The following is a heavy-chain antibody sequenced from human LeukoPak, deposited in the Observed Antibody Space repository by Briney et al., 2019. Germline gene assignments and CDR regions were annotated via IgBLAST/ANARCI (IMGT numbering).Heavy chain of an antibody. CDR3: ARALADTRGYYLGFDY. D-gene: IGHD3-22*01. Sequence: GGSLRLSCVASGFTFSDYYMGWIRQAPGKGLEWISYITNNGGAMFYADSLKGRLTIFRDNAKKSLYLQMNSLRPDDTALYYCARALADTRGYYLGFDYWGQGTLVTVSS. CDR1: GFTFSDYY. J-gene: IGHJ4*02. V-gene: IGHV3-11*04. CDR2: ITNNGGAM.